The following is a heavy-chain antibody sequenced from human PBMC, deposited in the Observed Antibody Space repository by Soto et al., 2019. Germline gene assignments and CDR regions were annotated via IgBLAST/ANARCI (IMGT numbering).Heavy chain of an antibody. Sequence: QVQVVQSGAEVNKPGSSVKISCKASGRIFSSFPTSWVRQVPGQGLEWMGGVISASGSVTYAPKFQGRVTMTAVNSAGIGYMELTSRTSEDTAIDYCARVGSRDAYNSVLDQWGPGTMVNVSS. CDR3: ARVGSRDAYNSVLDQ. D-gene: IGHD1-1*01. J-gene: IGHJ1*01. V-gene: IGHV1-69*06. CDR2: VISASGSV. CDR1: GRIFSSFP.